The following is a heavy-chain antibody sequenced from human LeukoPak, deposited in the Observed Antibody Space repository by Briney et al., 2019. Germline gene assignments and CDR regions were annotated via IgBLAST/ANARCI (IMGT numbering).Heavy chain of an antibody. V-gene: IGHV4-34*01. D-gene: IGHD3-22*01. CDR2: INHSGST. CDR3: ARQTLAYYDSSGYYYPYYFDY. J-gene: IGHJ4*02. CDR1: GGSFSGYY. Sequence: SETLSLTCAVYGGSFSGYYWSWIRQPPGKGLEWIGEINHSGSTNYNPSLKSRVTISVDTSKNQFSLKLSSVTAADTAVYYCARQTLAYYDSSGYYYPYYFDYWGQGTLVTVSS.